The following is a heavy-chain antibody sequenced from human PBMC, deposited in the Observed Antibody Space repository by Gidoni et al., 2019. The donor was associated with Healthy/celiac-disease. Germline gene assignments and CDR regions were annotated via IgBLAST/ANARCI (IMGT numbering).Heavy chain of an antibody. CDR2: ISWNSGSI. J-gene: IGHJ4*02. D-gene: IGHD5-18*01. V-gene: IGHV3-9*01. CDR3: AKARNVDTAMAGYDY. Sequence: EVQLVESGGGLVQPGRSLRLSCAASGFTFGDYAMHWVRQAPGKGLEWFSGISWNSGSIGYADSVKGRFTISRDNAKNSLYLQMNSLRAEDTALYYCAKARNVDTAMAGYDYWGQGTLVTVSS. CDR1: GFTFGDYA.